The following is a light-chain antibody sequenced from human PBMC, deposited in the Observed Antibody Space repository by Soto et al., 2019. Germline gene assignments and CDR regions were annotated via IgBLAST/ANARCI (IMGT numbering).Light chain of an antibody. CDR2: DAS. CDR3: QQRFNWPRLT. CDR1: QSVSSY. V-gene: IGKV3-11*01. Sequence: EIVLTQSPATLSLSPGERATLSCRASQSVSSYLAWYQQKTGQAPRLLIYDASNRATGSPARFSGGGSGTDFTLTISSLEPEDFAVYYCQQRFNWPRLTFGQGTKLEIK. J-gene: IGKJ2*01.